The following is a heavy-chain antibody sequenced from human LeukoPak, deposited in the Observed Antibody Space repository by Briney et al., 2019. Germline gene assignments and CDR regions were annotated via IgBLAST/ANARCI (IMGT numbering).Heavy chain of an antibody. CDR3: VRRPVRPRTFDF. CDR1: GYIFTSYW. J-gene: IGHJ4*02. V-gene: IGHV5-51*01. CDR2: VYPADYST. D-gene: IGHD1-7*01. Sequence: GESLKISCKASGYIFTSYWIGWVRQTPGKGLAWLGVVYPADYSTIYSPSFQGQVTISADKSIATAYLQWTGLKASDTAMYFCVRRPVRPRTFDFWGPGTLVTVSS.